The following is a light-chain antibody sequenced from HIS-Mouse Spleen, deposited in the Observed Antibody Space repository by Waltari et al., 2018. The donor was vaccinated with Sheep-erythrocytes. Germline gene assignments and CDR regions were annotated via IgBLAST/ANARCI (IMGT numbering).Light chain of an antibody. CDR2: DVS. CDR3: CSYAGSYNHV. J-gene: IGLJ1*01. V-gene: IGLV2-11*01. CDR1: SSDVGGYNY. Sequence: QSALTQPRSVSGSPGQSVTISCTGTSSDVGGYNYVSWHQQHPGQAPKLMIYDVSKRPSGVPDRFPGTKSGNTASRTISGLQAEDEADYYCCSYAGSYNHVFATGTKVTVL.